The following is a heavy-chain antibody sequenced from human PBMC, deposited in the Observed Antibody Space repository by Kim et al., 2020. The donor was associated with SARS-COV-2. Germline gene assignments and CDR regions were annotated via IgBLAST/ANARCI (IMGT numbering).Heavy chain of an antibody. CDR3: ARYEAVAGTLDY. Sequence: GGSLRLSCAASGFTFSSYEMNWVRQAPGKGLEWVSYISSSGSTIYYADSVKGRFTISRDNAKNSLYLQMNSLRAEDTAVYYCARYEAVAGTLDYWGQGTLVTVSS. D-gene: IGHD6-19*01. V-gene: IGHV3-48*03. J-gene: IGHJ4*02. CDR2: ISSSGSTI. CDR1: GFTFSSYE.